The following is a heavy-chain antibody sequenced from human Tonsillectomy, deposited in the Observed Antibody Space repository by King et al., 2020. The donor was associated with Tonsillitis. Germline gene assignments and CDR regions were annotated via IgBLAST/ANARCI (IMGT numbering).Heavy chain of an antibody. CDR2: IYHSGST. CDR3: ARLAPELEMAFDY. V-gene: IGHV4-38-2*01. J-gene: IGHJ4*02. CDR1: GYSISSGYY. D-gene: IGHD5-24*01. Sequence: QLQESGPGLVKPSETLSLTCAVSGYSISSGYYWGWIRQPPGKGLEWLGSIYHSGSTYYNPSLKSRVTISVDTSKNQFSLKLSSVTAADTAVYYCARLAPELEMAFDYWGQGTLVTVSS.